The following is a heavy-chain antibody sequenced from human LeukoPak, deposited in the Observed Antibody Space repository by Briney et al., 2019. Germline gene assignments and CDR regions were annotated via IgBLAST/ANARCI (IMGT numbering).Heavy chain of an antibody. CDR2: INPSCGST. V-gene: IGHV1-46*01. CDR3: ARGYGDYDYYFDY. CDR1: GYTFTGYY. J-gene: IGHJ4*02. Sequence: ASVKVSCKASGYTFTGYYMHWVRQAPGQGLEWMGIINPSCGSTSYAQKSQGRVTMTRDMSTSTVYMELSSLRSEDTAVYYCARGYGDYDYYFDYWGQGTLVSVSS. D-gene: IGHD4-17*01.